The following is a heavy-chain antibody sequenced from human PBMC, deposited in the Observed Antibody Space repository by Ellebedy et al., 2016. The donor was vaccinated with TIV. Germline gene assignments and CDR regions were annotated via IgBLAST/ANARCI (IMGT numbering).Heavy chain of an antibody. Sequence: PGGSLRLSCAASGFIVATASMSWVRQAPGQGPEWVSTIYSGGAAYYGDSVKGRFTVSRDNSKNTVYLQMNSLRVEDTAVYFCARNRDANGWYVDLWGQGTLVTVSS. CDR2: IYSGGAA. CDR3: ARNRDANGWYVDL. CDR1: GFIVATAS. D-gene: IGHD6-19*01. V-gene: IGHV3-66*01. J-gene: IGHJ5*02.